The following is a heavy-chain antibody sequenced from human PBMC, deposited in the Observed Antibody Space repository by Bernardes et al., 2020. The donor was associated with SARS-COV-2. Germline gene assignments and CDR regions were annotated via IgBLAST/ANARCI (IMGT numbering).Heavy chain of an antibody. J-gene: IGHJ6*02. CDR2: INPNSGGT. D-gene: IGHD2-15*01. V-gene: IGHV1-2*02. CDR3: ARAGLCSGGSCYRNYYYYGMDV. Sequence: ASMKVSCKASGYTFTGYYMHWVRQAPGQGLEWMGWINPNSGGTNYAQKFQGRVTMTRDTSISTAYMELSRLRSDDTAVYYCARAGLCSGGSCYRNYYYYGMDVWGQGTTVTVSS. CDR1: GYTFTGYY.